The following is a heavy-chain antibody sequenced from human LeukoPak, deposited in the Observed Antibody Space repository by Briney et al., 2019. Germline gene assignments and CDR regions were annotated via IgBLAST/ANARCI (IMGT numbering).Heavy chain of an antibody. CDR2: IYSKTDGGTT. D-gene: IGHD3-22*01. CDR1: GFTFNNAW. Sequence: GGSLRLSCAVSGFTFNNAWMSWVRQAPGKGLEWVGRIYSKTDGGTTDYAAPVKGRFTISGDDSKTMLYLQMNSLKTEDTAVYYCTTYSSGSFGYWGQGTLVTASS. J-gene: IGHJ4*02. V-gene: IGHV3-15*01. CDR3: TTYSSGSFGY.